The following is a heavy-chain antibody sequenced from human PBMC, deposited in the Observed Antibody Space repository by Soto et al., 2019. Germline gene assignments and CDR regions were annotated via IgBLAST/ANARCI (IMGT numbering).Heavy chain of an antibody. Sequence: QVQLMESGGSVLQPGRSLRLSCAASGFTVSSYGMHWVRQAPGKGLEWVTIISNDGSIQYYGDSVKGRFTVSRDNSKNTLFLELNRLTAEDTATYYGEKDRRDSSGTCSRCFGMDVWGQGTTVTVAA. CDR1: GFTVSSYG. CDR3: EKDRRDSSGTCSRCFGMDV. D-gene: IGHD3-22*01. CDR2: ISNDGSIQ. J-gene: IGHJ6*01. V-gene: IGHV3-30*18.